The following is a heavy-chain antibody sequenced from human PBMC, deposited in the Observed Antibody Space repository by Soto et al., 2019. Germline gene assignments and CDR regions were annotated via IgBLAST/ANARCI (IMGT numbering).Heavy chain of an antibody. Sequence: GASVKVSCKASGGTFSSYTISWVRQAPGQGLEWMGRIIPILGIANYAQKFQGRVTITADKSTSTAYMELSSLRSEDTAVYYCAREDNDHDFWSGYYKNSENWFDPWGQGTLVTVSS. J-gene: IGHJ5*02. D-gene: IGHD3-3*01. CDR1: GGTFSSYT. CDR3: AREDNDHDFWSGYYKNSENWFDP. V-gene: IGHV1-69*04. CDR2: IIPILGIA.